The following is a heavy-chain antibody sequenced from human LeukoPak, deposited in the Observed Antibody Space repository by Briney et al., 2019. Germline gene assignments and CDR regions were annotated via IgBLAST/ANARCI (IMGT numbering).Heavy chain of an antibody. CDR3: ARDHPTVTDAFDI. J-gene: IGHJ3*02. CDR1: GFTFSSYG. D-gene: IGHD4-17*01. V-gene: IGHV3-30*03. CDR2: ISKDGSNQ. Sequence: PRGSLRLPCAASGFTFSSYGMHWVRQAPGKGLEWVAVISKDGSNQYYADSVKGRFTISRDNSKNTLYLQMSSLRGDDTALYYCARDHPTVTDAFDIWGQGTMVTVFS.